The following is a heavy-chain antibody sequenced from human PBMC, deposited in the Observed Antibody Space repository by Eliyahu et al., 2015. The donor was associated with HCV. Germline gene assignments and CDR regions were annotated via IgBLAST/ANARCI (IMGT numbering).Heavy chain of an antibody. J-gene: IGHJ1*01. CDR1: GFXVXSNY. Sequence: EVQLVETGGGLIQPGGSLRLSCAASGFXVXSNYVSWVRQAPGKGLEWVSLIYSGGNTYYADSVKGRFTISRDNSKNTLYLQMNSLRAEDTAVYYCARAAGSTWSGAEYFQYWGQGTLVTVSS. V-gene: IGHV3-53*02. CDR3: ARAAGSTWSGAEYFQY. D-gene: IGHD6-13*01. CDR2: IYSGGNT.